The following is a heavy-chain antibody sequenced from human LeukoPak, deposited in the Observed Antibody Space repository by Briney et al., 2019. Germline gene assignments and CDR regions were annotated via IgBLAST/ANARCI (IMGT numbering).Heavy chain of an antibody. CDR2: INPNSGGT. V-gene: IGHV1-2*06. CDR3: ARVRKRGYYDSSGYYY. D-gene: IGHD3-22*01. CDR1: GYTFTGYY. Sequence: EASVKVSCKASGYTFTGYYMHWVRQAPGQGLEWMGRINPNSGGTNYAQKFQGRVTMTRDTPISTAYMELSRLRSDDTAVYYCARVRKRGYYDSSGYYYWGQGTLVTVSS. J-gene: IGHJ4*02.